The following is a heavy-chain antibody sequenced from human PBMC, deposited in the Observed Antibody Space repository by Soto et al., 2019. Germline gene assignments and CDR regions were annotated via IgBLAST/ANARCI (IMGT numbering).Heavy chain of an antibody. CDR3: AREVGPYYDILTGWDYYYYYMDV. V-gene: IGHV3-74*01. J-gene: IGHJ6*03. D-gene: IGHD3-9*01. CDR2: INSDGSST. Sequence: GGSLRLSCAASGFTFSSYWMHWVRQAPGKGLVWVSRINSDGSSTSYADSVKGRFTISRDNAKNTLYLQMNSLRAEDTAVYYCAREVGPYYDILTGWDYYYYYMDVWGKGTTVTVSS. CDR1: GFTFSSYW.